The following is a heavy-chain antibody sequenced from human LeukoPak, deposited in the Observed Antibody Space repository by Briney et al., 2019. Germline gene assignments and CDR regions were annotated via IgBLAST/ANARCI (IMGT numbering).Heavy chain of an antibody. J-gene: IGHJ4*02. D-gene: IGHD3-22*01. V-gene: IGHV3-23*01. CDR2: ISGSGSST. Sequence: GGSLRFSGAAYGFTFSSNAMSWVRQAPGKGLEWVSAISGSGSSTYYADSVKGRFTISRDNSTGTLDLQMNSLRVEDTAVYYCAKDPRASSAYYYDRLGYWGQGTLVTVSS. CDR3: AKDPRASSAYYYDRLGY. CDR1: GFTFSSNA.